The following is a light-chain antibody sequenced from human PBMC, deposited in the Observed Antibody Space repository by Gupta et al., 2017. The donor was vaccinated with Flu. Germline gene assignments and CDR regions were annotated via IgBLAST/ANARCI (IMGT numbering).Light chain of an antibody. Sequence: EIVLTQSPATLSLSPGERATLTCRASQSVSSYLAWYQQKPGQAPRLLIYDASNRATGIPARFSGSGSGTDFTLTISSREPEDFAVYYCQQRTNWPPLPFGGGTKVEIK. CDR3: QQRTNWPPLP. V-gene: IGKV3-11*01. CDR1: QSVSSY. J-gene: IGKJ4*01. CDR2: DAS.